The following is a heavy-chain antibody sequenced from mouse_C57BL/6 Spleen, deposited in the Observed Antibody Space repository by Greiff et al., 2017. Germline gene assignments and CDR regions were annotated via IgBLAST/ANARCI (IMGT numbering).Heavy chain of an antibody. D-gene: IGHD2-5*01. CDR1: GYTFTDYE. CDR3: TRSDSNYAGFAD. CDR2: IDPETGGT. Sequence: VQLLQSGAELVRPGASVTLSCKASGYTFTDYEMHWVKQTPVHGLEWLGAIDPETGGTAYNQKFKGKAILTADKSSSTAYMELRSLTSEDSAVYYCTRSDSNYAGFADWGQGTLVTVAA. J-gene: IGHJ3*01. V-gene: IGHV1-15*01.